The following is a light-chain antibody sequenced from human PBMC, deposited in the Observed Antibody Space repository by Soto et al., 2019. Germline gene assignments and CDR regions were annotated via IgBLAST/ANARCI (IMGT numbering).Light chain of an antibody. CDR2: GAS. CDR3: QQFGGSLPIN. J-gene: IGKJ5*01. Sequence: EIVLPQSPGTLSLSPCERSTLSCRSSQSVISNFVAWYQVKPAQAPRLLIYGASSRATGIPDRFSGSGSGTEFTLTITRLEPEDFAVYYCQQFGGSLPINFGQGTRLEIK. CDR1: QSVISNF. V-gene: IGKV3-20*01.